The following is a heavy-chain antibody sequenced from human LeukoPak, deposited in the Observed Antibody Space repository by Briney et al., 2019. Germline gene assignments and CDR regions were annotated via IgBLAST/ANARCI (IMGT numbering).Heavy chain of an antibody. J-gene: IGHJ4*02. CDR2: FMPIFGTA. CDR1: GGTFSNCA. Sequence: SVKVSCKASGGTFSNCAISWVRQAPGQGLEWMGRFMPIFGTANHAQKFQGRVTITTDESTTTAYMELSSLKSEDTAVYYCARGESYTSSGYYYWGQGTLVTVSS. D-gene: IGHD3-22*01. CDR3: ARGESYTSSGYYY. V-gene: IGHV1-69*05.